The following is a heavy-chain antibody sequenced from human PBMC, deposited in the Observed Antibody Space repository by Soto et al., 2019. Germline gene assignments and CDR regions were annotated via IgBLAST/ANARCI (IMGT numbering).Heavy chain of an antibody. CDR3: ARGARLRSSGDAFDI. CDR1: GGSLSSGCYS. D-gene: IGHD3-22*01. J-gene: IGHJ3*02. Sequence: TLSLTCAVSGGSLSSGCYSWSWIRQPPGKGLEWIGYIYHSGRTYYNTSLKSRVTISVDRSKKQFSLKLSSVTAADTPVYYCARGARLRSSGDAFDIWGQGTMGPVSS. V-gene: IGHV4-30-2*01. CDR2: IYHSGRT.